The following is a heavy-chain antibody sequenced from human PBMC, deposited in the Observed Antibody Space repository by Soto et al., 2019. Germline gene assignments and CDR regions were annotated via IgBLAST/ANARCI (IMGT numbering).Heavy chain of an antibody. J-gene: IGHJ6*03. CDR3: ATFSGVAARPFYYYYMDV. D-gene: IGHD6-6*01. CDR2: TYYRSKWYN. CDR1: GDSVSSNSAA. V-gene: IGHV6-1*01. Sequence: QSQTLSLTCAISGDSVSSNSAAWNWIRQSPSRGLEWLGRTYYRSKWYNDYAVSVKSRITINPDTSKNQFSLQLNSVTPEDTAVYYCATFSGVAARPFYYYYMDVWGKGTTVTVSS.